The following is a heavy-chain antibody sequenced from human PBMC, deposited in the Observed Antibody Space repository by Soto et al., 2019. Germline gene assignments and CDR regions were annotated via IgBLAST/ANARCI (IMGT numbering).Heavy chain of an antibody. D-gene: IGHD1-20*01. CDR1: GYTFTSYD. CDR3: ARGIPITCGMDV. V-gene: IGHV1-8*01. Sequence: QVQLVQSGAEVKKPGASVKVSCKASGYTFTSYDINWVRQATGQGLEWMGWMNPNSGNTGYAQKFQGRVTMTRNTSISTAYMALSSLRSEDTAVYYGARGIPITCGMDVWGQGTTVTVSS. CDR2: MNPNSGNT. J-gene: IGHJ6*02.